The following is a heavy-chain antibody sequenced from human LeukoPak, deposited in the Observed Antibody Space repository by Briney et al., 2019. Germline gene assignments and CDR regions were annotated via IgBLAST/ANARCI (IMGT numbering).Heavy chain of an antibody. V-gene: IGHV4-31*03. J-gene: IGHJ4*02. CDR1: GGSISSGGHY. CDR2: IHYSGSI. CDR3: AREGDQSRSPHN. D-gene: IGHD1-26*01. Sequence: SQTLSLTCTVSGGSISSGGHYWSWIRQHPGKGLEWIGHIHYSGSIYYNPSLKSRVTISVDTSKNQFSLKLSSVTVADTAVYYCAREGDQSRSPHNWGQGNLVTVSS.